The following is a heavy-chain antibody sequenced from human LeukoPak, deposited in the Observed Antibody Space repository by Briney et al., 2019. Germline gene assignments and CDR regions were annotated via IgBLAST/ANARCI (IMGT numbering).Heavy chain of an antibody. CDR2: IRGKGFGETT. V-gene: IGHV3-49*03. CDR1: GFNIGDYA. J-gene: IGHJ4*02. D-gene: IGHD5-24*01. Sequence: PGGSLRLSCTASGFNIGDYAMNWFRQAPGKGLEWVGFIRGKGFGETTEYAASVKGRFTISRDDSKSLAYLQMNSLKTDDTAVYFCARNGPDGIFCDSWGQGILVTASS. CDR3: ARNGPDGIFCDS.